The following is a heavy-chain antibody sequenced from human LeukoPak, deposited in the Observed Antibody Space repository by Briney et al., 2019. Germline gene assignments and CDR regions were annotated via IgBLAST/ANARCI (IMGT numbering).Heavy chain of an antibody. V-gene: IGHV3-21*01. CDR3: ARDRGSGHASDY. D-gene: IGHD3-10*01. CDR1: GFTFSSYA. Sequence: PGGSLRLSCAASGFTFSSYAISWVRQAPGKGLEWVSSISSTGSYIYFADSVKGRFTFSRDNAKNSLYLQMNSLRVEDTAVYYCARDRGSGHASDYWGQRTLVTVSS. J-gene: IGHJ4*02. CDR2: ISSTGSYI.